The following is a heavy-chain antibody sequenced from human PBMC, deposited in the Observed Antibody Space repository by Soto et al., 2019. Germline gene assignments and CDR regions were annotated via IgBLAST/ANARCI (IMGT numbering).Heavy chain of an antibody. Sequence: PGGSLRLSCAASGFTFSSYGMHWVRQAPGKGLEWVAVISYDGSNKYYADSVKGRSTISRDNSKNTLYLQMNSLRAEDTAVYYCAKGYYMDVWGKGTTVTVSS. V-gene: IGHV3-30*18. CDR3: AKGYYMDV. CDR1: GFTFSSYG. CDR2: ISYDGSNK. J-gene: IGHJ6*03.